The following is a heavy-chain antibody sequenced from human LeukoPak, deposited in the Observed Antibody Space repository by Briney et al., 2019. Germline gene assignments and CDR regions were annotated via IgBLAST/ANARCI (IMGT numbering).Heavy chain of an antibody. CDR1: GFTFSSYS. CDR2: ITSSSANT. Sequence: PGGSLRLSCPGSGFTFSSYSMNWVRQAPGKGLEWISYITSSSANTFYADSVKGRFTISRDSVKNSLFLQMNSLRVEDTAVYYCARDLHYAFDIWGQGTMVTVSS. V-gene: IGHV3-48*01. CDR3: ARDLHYAFDI. J-gene: IGHJ3*02.